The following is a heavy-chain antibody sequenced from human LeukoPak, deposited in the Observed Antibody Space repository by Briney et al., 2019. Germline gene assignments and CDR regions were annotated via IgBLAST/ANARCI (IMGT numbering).Heavy chain of an antibody. V-gene: IGHV3-74*01. CDR1: GFTFSSYW. J-gene: IGHJ4*02. CDR2: INSDGSST. Sequence: GGSLRLSCAASGFTFSSYWKHWVRQAPGKGLVVVSRINSDGSSTHYADSVKGRFTISRDNAKNTLYLQMNSLRAEDTPVYYCASQIWLGELFAHYWGQGTLVIVSS. D-gene: IGHD3-10*01. CDR3: ASQIWLGELFAHY.